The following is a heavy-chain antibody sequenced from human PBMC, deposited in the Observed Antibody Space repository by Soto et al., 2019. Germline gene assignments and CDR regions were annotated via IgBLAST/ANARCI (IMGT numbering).Heavy chain of an antibody. V-gene: IGHV1-3*01. J-gene: IGHJ4*02. CDR1: GYTFTNYV. CDR2: INAGNGNT. D-gene: IGHD1-26*01. CDR3: ARDDSGYSGSHYIDYFNF. Sequence: GASVKVSCKASGYTFTNYVMHWVRQAPGQSLEWMGWINAGNGNTKYSQKFQGRVTITRDTSASTAYMELSSLRSEDTAIYYCARDDSGYSGSHYIDYFNFWGQGSLVTVSS.